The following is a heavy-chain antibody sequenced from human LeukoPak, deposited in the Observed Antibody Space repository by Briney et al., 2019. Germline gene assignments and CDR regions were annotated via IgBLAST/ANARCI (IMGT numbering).Heavy chain of an antibody. J-gene: IGHJ5*02. CDR2: INHSGST. V-gene: IGHV4-34*01. Sequence: SETLSLTCAVYGGSFSGYYWSWIRQPPGKGLEWIGEINHSGSTNYNPSLKSRVTISVDTSKNQFSLKLSSVTAADTAVYYCARAWGVVTAWGQGTLVTVSS. D-gene: IGHD2-21*02. CDR1: GGSFSGYY. CDR3: ARAWGVVTA.